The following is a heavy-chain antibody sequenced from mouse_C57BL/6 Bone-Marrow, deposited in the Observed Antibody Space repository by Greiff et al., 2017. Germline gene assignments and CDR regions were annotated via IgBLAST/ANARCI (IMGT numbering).Heavy chain of an antibody. CDR2: INPYNGGT. J-gene: IGHJ2*01. V-gene: IGHV1-19*01. Sequence: SGPVLVKPGASVKMSCKASGYTFTDYYMNWVKQSHGKSLEWIGVINPYNGGTSYNQKFKGKATLTVDKSSSTAYMELNSLTSEDSAVXYCARGSYFDYWGQGTTLTVSS. CDR1: GYTFTDYY. CDR3: ARGSYFDY.